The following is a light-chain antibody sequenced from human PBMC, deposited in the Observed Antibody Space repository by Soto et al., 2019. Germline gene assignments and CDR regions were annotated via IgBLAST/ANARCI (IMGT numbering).Light chain of an antibody. J-gene: IGLJ1*01. CDR2: EVT. Sequence: QSVLTQPASVSGSPGQSITISCTGTSSDVGGYIYVSWYQQHPGKAPKLILYEVTNRPSGVSDSFSGSKSGITASLTISGLQAEDEADYYCSSYTSNNTRVFGTGTKLTVL. V-gene: IGLV2-14*01. CDR1: SSDVGGYIY. CDR3: SSYTSNNTRV.